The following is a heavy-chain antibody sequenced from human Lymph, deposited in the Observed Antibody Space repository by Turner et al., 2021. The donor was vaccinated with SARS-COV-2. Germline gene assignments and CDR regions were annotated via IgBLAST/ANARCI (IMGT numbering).Heavy chain of an antibody. CDR3: ARVSADIAVTGRYFDY. Sequence: QVQLVQSGAEVKKPGASVKASCKASGYTFTSYGISWMRQTPGQGPEWMRWISVYNDNTNYAQGHQGRVTMTTDTSTSTAYMKLRSLRSDDTAGYYGARVSADIAVTGRYFDYWGQGTLVTVSS. D-gene: IGHD6-19*01. J-gene: IGHJ4*02. CDR1: GYTFTSYG. CDR2: ISVYNDNT. V-gene: IGHV1-18*01.